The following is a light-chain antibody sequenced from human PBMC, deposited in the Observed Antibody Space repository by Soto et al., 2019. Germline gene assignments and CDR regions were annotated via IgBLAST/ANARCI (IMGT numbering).Light chain of an antibody. CDR2: GAS. V-gene: IGKV3-15*01. CDR1: QSVFSN. CDR3: QQYNNWPPWT. J-gene: IGKJ1*01. Sequence: EIVMTQSPATLSVSPGERATLSCRASQSVFSNLAWYQQKPGQVPRLLIYGASTRATGIPARFSGSGSGTEFTLTISSLQSEDFAVYYCQQYNNWPPWTFGQGTKVEIK.